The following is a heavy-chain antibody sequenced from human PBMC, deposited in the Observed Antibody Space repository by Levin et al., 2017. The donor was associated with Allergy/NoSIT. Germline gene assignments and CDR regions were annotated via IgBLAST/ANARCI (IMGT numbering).Heavy chain of an antibody. V-gene: IGHV1-2*02. J-gene: IGHJ1*01. CDR1: GYTFTGYY. D-gene: IGHD3-3*02. Sequence: ASVKVSCKASGYTFTGYYMHWVRQAPGQGLEWMGWINPNSGGTNYAQKFQGRVTMTRDTSISTAYMELSRLRSDDTAVYYCAREPISAEYFQHWGQGTLVTVSS. CDR3: AREPISAEYFQH. CDR2: INPNSGGT.